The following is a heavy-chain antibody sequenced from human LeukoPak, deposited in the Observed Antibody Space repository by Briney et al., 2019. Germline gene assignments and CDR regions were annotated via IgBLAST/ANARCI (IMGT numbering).Heavy chain of an antibody. V-gene: IGHV3-48*01. CDR1: GFDFSTYS. D-gene: IGHD6-13*01. J-gene: IGHJ6*02. Sequence: PGGSLRLSSAVSGFDFSTYSMHWVRRAPGRGLVWLSYIDSSSSTIYYADSVKGRFTISRDNAKNSLYLQMNSLRAEDTSVFYCARGGARSSSYYYYGMDVWGLGTTVTVSS. CDR3: ARGGARSSSYYYYGMDV. CDR2: IDSSSSTI.